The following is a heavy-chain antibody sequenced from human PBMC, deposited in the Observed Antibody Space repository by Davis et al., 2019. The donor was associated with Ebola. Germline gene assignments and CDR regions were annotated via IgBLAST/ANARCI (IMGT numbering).Heavy chain of an antibody. Sequence: PGGSLRLSCAASGFTFDDYAMHWVRHAPGKGLEWVSGISWNSGSIGYADSVKGRFTISRDNAKNSLYLQMNSLRAEDTALYYCAKDMWFGGWGQGTLVTVSS. CDR2: ISWNSGSI. D-gene: IGHD3-10*01. CDR3: AKDMWFGG. J-gene: IGHJ4*02. V-gene: IGHV3-9*01. CDR1: GFTFDDYA.